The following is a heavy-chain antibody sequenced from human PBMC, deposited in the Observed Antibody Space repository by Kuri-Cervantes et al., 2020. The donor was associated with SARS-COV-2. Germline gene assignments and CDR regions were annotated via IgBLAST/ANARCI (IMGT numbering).Heavy chain of an antibody. D-gene: IGHD3-10*01. V-gene: IGHV3-30-3*01. Sequence: GGSLRLSCAASGLTFSSYWMSWVRQAPGKGLEWVAVISYDASNKYYADSVKGRFTISRDNSKNTLFLQMNSLRAEDTAVYYCAREPHFGDLDFWGQGTLVTVSS. CDR3: AREPHFGDLDF. J-gene: IGHJ4*02. CDR2: ISYDASNK. CDR1: GLTFSSYW.